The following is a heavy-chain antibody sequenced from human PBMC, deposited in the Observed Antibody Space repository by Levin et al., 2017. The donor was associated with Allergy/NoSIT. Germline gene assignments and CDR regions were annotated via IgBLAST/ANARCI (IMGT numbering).Heavy chain of an antibody. CDR2: IYYSGSS. D-gene: IGHD4-11*01. J-gene: IGHJ4*02. CDR3: AGRFARSSNWDFDY. CDR1: GVSIGSSSYY. Sequence: SETLSLTCTVSGVSIGSSSYYWGWIRQPPGKGLEWIGSIYYSGSSYYNPSLKSRVTISVDTSKSQFSLKLTSVTAADTAVYYCAGRFARSSNWDFDYWGQGTLVTVSS. V-gene: IGHV4-39*01.